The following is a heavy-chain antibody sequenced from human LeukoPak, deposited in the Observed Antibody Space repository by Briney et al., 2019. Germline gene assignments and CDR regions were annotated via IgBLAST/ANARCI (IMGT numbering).Heavy chain of an antibody. Sequence: GGSLRLSCAASGFTFSSYGMHWVRQAPGKGLEWVAVISYDGSNKYYADSVKGRFTISRDNSKNTLYPQMNSLRAEDTAVYYCAKELATIGVYWGQGTLVTVSS. D-gene: IGHD5-12*01. V-gene: IGHV3-30*18. J-gene: IGHJ4*02. CDR3: AKELATIGVY. CDR1: GFTFSSYG. CDR2: ISYDGSNK.